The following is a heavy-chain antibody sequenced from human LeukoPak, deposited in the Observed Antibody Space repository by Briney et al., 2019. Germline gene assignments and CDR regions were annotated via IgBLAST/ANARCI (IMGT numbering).Heavy chain of an antibody. Sequence: ASVKVSCKASGGTFSSYAISWVRQAPGQGLEWMGRIIPILGIPNFAQKFQGRVTLSADTSTSTAYMEVSSLTSEDTAVYYCAREADLVKYNYGYFDYWGQGTLVTVSS. V-gene: IGHV1-69*04. D-gene: IGHD5-18*01. CDR3: AREADLVKYNYGYFDY. CDR1: GGTFSSYA. CDR2: IIPILGIP. J-gene: IGHJ4*02.